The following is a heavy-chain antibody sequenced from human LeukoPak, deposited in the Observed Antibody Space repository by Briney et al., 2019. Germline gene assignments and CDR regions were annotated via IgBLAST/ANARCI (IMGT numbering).Heavy chain of an antibody. D-gene: IGHD4-11*01. CDR2: ISGSGGTA. CDR3: ARDDYTYFDY. Sequence: GGSLRLSCAASGFTFSIYAMSWVRQAPGKGLEWVSAISGSGGTAYYADSVKGRFTISRDNAKNSLYLQMNSLRAEDTAVYYCARDDYTYFDYWGQGTLVTVSS. J-gene: IGHJ4*02. CDR1: GFTFSIYA. V-gene: IGHV3-23*01.